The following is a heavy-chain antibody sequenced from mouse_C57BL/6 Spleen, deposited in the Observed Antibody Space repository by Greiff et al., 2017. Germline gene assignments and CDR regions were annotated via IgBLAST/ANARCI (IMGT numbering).Heavy chain of an antibody. Sequence: QVQLQQPGAELVRPGSSVKLSCKASGYTFTSYWMDWVKQRPGQGLEWIGNIYPSDSETHYNQKFKDKATLTVDKSSSTAYMQLSSLTSADSAVYYCARSGVITTGFFDYWGQGTTLTVSS. CDR1: GYTFTSYW. CDR2: IYPSDSET. D-gene: IGHD1-1*01. V-gene: IGHV1-61*01. J-gene: IGHJ2*01. CDR3: ARSGVITTGFFDY.